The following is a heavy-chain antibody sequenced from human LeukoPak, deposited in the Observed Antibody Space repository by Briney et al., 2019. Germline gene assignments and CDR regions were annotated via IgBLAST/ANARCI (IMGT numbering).Heavy chain of an antibody. CDR1: GGSISTGSYC. CDR2: IYTSGNT. D-gene: IGHD1-1*01. V-gene: IGHV4-61*09. Sequence: PSQTLSLTCTVSGGSISTGSYCWSWIRQPAGKGLEWIGHIYTSGNTNYNPSLKSRVTISVDTSKNQFSLKLSSVTAADTAVYYCATGGSSYYYYYYMDVWGKGTTVTVSS. J-gene: IGHJ6*03. CDR3: ATGGSSYYYYYYMDV.